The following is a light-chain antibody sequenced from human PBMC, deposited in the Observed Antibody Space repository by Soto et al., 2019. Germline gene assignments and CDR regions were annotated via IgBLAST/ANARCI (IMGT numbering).Light chain of an antibody. Sequence: EIVMTQSPATLSVSPGERATLSCRASQSVSSNLAWYQQKPDQAPRLLIYGASTRATGIPVRFSGNGSGTEFSRTISSLQSKEFAVYYCQQYNTWSKAYGQGTTVYIK. CDR3: QQYNTWSKA. V-gene: IGKV3-15*01. CDR2: GAS. J-gene: IGKJ1*01. CDR1: QSVSSN.